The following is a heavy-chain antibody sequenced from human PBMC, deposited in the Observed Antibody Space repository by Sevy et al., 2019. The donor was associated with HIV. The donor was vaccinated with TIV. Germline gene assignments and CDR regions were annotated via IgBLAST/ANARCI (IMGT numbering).Heavy chain of an antibody. V-gene: IGHV5-51*01. CDR3: TRLHRGISGSTAAFDI. CDR2: INPSDSDA. D-gene: IGHD1-20*01. CDR1: GDSFTTYW. Sequence: GESLKISCKASGDSFTTYWIAWVRQMPGKGLEWMGIINPSDSDARYSPSFQGQVTISVDESISAAYLQWTSLKASDTAMYHCTRLHRGISGSTAAFDIWGQGTMVTVSS. J-gene: IGHJ3*02.